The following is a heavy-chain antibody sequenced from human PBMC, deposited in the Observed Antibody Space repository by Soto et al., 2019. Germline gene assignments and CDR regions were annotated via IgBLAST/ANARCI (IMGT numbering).Heavy chain of an antibody. J-gene: IGHJ4*02. CDR2: IDHSGNT. CDR3: SRGYGAQWPTSDY. D-gene: IGHD4-17*01. Sequence: SETLSLTCAVKTESFSHYYWIWIRQPPGKGLEWIGEIDHSGNTNYSPSLKSRVAISADASKNQFSLRLRSATAADTAVYYCSRGYGAQWPTSDYWGQGTLVTVSS. V-gene: IGHV4-34*01. CDR1: TESFSHYY.